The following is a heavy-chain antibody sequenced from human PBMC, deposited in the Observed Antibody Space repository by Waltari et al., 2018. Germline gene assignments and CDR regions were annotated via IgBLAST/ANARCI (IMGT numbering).Heavy chain of an antibody. CDR2: IYHSGST. CDR1: GYSISSGYY. D-gene: IGHD6-13*01. CDR3: ARVYSSSTDYYFDY. Sequence: QVQLQESGPGLVKPSETLSLTCAVSGYSISSGYYWGWIRQPPGKGLEWIGSIYHSGSTYYNPSLKSRVTISVDTSKNQFSLKLSSVTAADTAVYYCARVYSSSTDYYFDYWGQGTLVTVSS. V-gene: IGHV4-38-2*01. J-gene: IGHJ4*02.